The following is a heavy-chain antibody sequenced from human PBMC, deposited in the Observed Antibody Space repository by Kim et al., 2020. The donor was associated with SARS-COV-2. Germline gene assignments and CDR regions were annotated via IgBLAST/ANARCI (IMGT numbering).Heavy chain of an antibody. D-gene: IGHD2-2*01. CDR3: ARVSVPAFDI. CDR2: ST. Sequence: STNYNPSLKSRVTISVDKSKNQFSLKLSSVTAADTAVYYCARVSVPAFDIWGQGTMVTVSS. V-gene: IGHV4-4*02. J-gene: IGHJ3*02.